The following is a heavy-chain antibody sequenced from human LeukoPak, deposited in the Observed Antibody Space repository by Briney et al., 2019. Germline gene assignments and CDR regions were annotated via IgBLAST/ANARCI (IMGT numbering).Heavy chain of an antibody. V-gene: IGHV1-46*01. CDR1: GYTFTSYH. D-gene: IGHD2-8*01. Sequence: ASVKVSCKASGYTFTSYHMHWVRQAPGQGLDWMGKINLSGGSTTYAQKFQGRVTMTRDTSTSTVYMELSSLRSEDTAVYYCARDYVDDIPMIKDYWGQGTLVTVSS. CDR3: ARDYVDDIPMIKDY. J-gene: IGHJ4*02. CDR2: INLSGGST.